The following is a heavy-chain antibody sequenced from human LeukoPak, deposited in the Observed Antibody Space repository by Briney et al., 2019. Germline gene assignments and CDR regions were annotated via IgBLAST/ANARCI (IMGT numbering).Heavy chain of an antibody. Sequence: ASVKVSCKVSGYTLTELSMHWVRQAPGKGLEWMGGFDPEHGETIYAQKFQGRVTMTEDTVTVTAYMELSRLRSEDTAVYYCATAILDYYDSSGYKRWFDPWGQGTLVTVSS. CDR2: FDPEHGET. J-gene: IGHJ5*02. CDR3: ATAILDYYDSSGYKRWFDP. D-gene: IGHD3-22*01. V-gene: IGHV1-24*01. CDR1: GYTLTELS.